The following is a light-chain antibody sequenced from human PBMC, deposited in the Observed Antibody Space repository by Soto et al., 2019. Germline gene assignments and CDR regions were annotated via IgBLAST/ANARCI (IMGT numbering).Light chain of an antibody. V-gene: IGLV2-8*01. CDR3: TSYTSSSTYV. J-gene: IGLJ1*01. CDR2: EVS. Sequence: QSALTQPPSASGSPGQSVTVSCTGTRRDIGGYDHVSWYQQHPGKAPKLMIFEVSKRPSGVPDRFSASKSGNTASLTVSGLQAEDEADYYCTSYTSSSTYVFGTGTKLTVL. CDR1: RRDIGGYDH.